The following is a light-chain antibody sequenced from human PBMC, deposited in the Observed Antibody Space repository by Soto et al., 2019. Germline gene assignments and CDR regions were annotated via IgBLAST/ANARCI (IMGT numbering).Light chain of an antibody. CDR2: WAS. CDR3: QQYYSTPYT. V-gene: IGKV4-1*01. Sequence: DIVMTQSPDSLAVSLGERATINCKSSQSVSYSSNNKNYLAWYQQKPGQPPKLLIYWASTRESGVPDRFSGSGSGTDFTLTISSRQAEDVAVYYCQQYYSTPYTFGQGTKLEIK. J-gene: IGKJ2*01. CDR1: QSVSYSSNNKNY.